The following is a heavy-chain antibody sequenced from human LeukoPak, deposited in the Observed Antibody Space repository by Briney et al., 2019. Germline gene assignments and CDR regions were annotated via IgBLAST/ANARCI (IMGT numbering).Heavy chain of an antibody. D-gene: IGHD3-10*01. V-gene: IGHV1-69*13. J-gene: IGHJ5*02. Sequence: SVKVSCKASGGTFSSYAINWVRQAPGQGLEWMGGIIPIFGTANYAQKFQGRVTITADESTSTAYMELSSLRSEDTAVYYCAISGSSVSWFASWFDPWGQGTLVTVSS. CDR2: IIPIFGTA. CDR3: AISGSSVSWFASWFDP. CDR1: GGTFSSYA.